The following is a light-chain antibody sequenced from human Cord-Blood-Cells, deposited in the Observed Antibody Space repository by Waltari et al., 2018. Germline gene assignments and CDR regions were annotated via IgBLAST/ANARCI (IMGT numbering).Light chain of an antibody. V-gene: IGKV4-1*01. CDR3: QQYYSTPPVT. J-gene: IGKJ3*01. CDR1: QSVLYSSNNKNY. Sequence: DIVMTQSPDSLAVSLGERATINCKSSQSVLYSSNNKNYLAWYQQKPGQPPKLFIYWSSTREAVVPDRFSGSGSGTDFTLTSISLQAEDVAVYYCQQYYSTPPVTFGPGTKVDIK. CDR2: WSS.